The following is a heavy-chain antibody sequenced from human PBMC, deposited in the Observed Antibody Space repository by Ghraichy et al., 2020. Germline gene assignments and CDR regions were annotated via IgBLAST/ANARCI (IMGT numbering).Heavy chain of an antibody. D-gene: IGHD1-26*01. CDR2: ITTSGTT. Sequence: SETLSLTCAFSGGSLGNFYWGWILQPARKGLEWIGRITTSGTTNYNPSLRSRVTMAVDTSKNQFSLRLSSVTAADTAVYYCARVRVSATSGPFDIWGQGT. J-gene: IGHJ3*02. CDR1: GGSLGNFY. CDR3: ARVRVSATSGPFDI. V-gene: IGHV4-4*07.